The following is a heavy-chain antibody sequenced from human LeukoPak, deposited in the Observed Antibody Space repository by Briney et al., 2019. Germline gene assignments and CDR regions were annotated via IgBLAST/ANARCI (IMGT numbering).Heavy chain of an antibody. Sequence: GASVKVSCKASGYTFTGYYMHWVQQAPGQELEWMGWMNPNNGGTNYAQKFQGRVSMTRDTSISTAYMELSRLRSDDTAVYYCAREGTLSVAAAGTTVYNWFDRWGQGTLVTVSS. J-gene: IGHJ5*02. D-gene: IGHD6-13*01. CDR3: AREGTLSVAAAGTTVYNWFDR. CDR1: GYTFTGYY. CDR2: MNPNNGGT. V-gene: IGHV1-2*02.